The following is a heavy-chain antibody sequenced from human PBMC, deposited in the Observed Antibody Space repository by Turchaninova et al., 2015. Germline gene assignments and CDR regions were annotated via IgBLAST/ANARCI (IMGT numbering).Heavy chain of an antibody. CDR3: AREDTSYGDYDY. CDR2: IDYSGST. D-gene: IGHD4-17*01. J-gene: IGHJ4*02. Sequence: QLPESGTGLVQPSEALSPTCPVPGGSVSSGSYYWTWSRQPPGKGLEYSGYIDYSGSTNYNPSLKSRVTISVDTATNQFSLKLSSVTAADTAVYYCAREDTSYGDYDYWGQGTLVTVSS. V-gene: IGHV4-61*01. CDR1: GGSVSSGSYY.